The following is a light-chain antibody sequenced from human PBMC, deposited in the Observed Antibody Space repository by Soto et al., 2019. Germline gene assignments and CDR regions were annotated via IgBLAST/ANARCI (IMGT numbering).Light chain of an antibody. CDR3: QQTYSTPRT. V-gene: IGKV1-39*01. J-gene: IGKJ2*01. CDR2: AAS. CDR1: QSFSNS. Sequence: DLQMTQSPSSLSASVGDSVTITCRAGQSFSNSLNWSPQQPGQAPQLLIYAASALQSGGPSRFSGSGTGTDFTLTISSLQPEDFATYYCQQTYSTPRTFGQGTKLEMK.